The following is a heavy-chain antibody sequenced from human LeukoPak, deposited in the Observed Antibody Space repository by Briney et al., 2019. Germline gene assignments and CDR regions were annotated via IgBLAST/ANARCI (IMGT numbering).Heavy chain of an antibody. D-gene: IGHD2-2*01. CDR3: AKDLVPAATDYYYYYGMDV. Sequence: PGASLRLSCAASGFTFSSYAMSWVRQAPGKGLEWVLAISGSGGSTYYADSVKGRFTISRDNSKNTLYLQMNSLRAEDTAVYYCAKDLVPAATDYYYYYGMDVWGQGTTVTVSS. V-gene: IGHV3-23*01. CDR1: GFTFSSYA. CDR2: ISGSGGST. J-gene: IGHJ6*02.